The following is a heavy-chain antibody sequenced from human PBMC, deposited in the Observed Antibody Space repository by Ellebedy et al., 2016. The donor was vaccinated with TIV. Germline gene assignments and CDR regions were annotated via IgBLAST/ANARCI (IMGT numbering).Heavy chain of an antibody. Sequence: SETLSLXXTVSGGSISSGGYYWSWIRQPPGKGLEWIGEINHSGSTNYNPSLKSRVTISVDTSKNQFSLKLSSVTAADTAVYYCTRGRFSSIGFNPWGQGTLVTVSS. CDR3: TRGRFSSIGFNP. D-gene: IGHD3-10*01. CDR1: GGSISSGGYY. CDR2: INHSGST. J-gene: IGHJ5*02. V-gene: IGHV4-39*07.